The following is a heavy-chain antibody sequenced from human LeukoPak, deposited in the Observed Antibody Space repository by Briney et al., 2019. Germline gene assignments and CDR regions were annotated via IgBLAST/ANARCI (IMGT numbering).Heavy chain of an antibody. D-gene: IGHD3-16*01. CDR3: ARDFMITFASLDY. V-gene: IGHV1-69*04. J-gene: IGHJ4*02. CDR1: GGTFSSYA. Sequence: SVKVSCKASGGTFSSYAISWVRQAPGQGLEWMGRIIPILGIANYAQKFQGRVTITADKSTSTAYMELSSLRSEDTAVYYCARDFMITFASLDYWGQGTLVTVSS. CDR2: IIPILGIA.